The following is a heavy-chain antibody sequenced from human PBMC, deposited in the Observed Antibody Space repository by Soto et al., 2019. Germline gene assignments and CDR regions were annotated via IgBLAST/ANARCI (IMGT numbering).Heavy chain of an antibody. CDR1: GYSFTTYG. CDR2: ISGYNGNT. V-gene: IGHV1-18*01. J-gene: IGHJ6*02. CDR3: EREGPAPYYYYGMDV. Sequence: QVQLVQSRGEVKKPGASVKVSCKTSGYSFTTYGISWVRQAPGQGLEWMGWISGYNGNTNYAQKLQGRVTMTTDTSTSTADMELRSLRSDDTAVYYCEREGPAPYYYYGMDVWGQGSTVTVSS.